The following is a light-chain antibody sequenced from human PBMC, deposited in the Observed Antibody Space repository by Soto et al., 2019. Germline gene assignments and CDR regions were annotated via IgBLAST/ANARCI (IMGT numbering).Light chain of an antibody. CDR3: MQALQAPYT. Sequence: DMVMTQSPLSLPVTPGEPASISCRSSQSLLHSNGYNYLDWYLQKPGQSPQLLIFLGSNRASGVHDRFSGGGSGTDFTLKISRVEAEDVGVYYCMQALQAPYTFGLGTKLEIK. CDR1: QSLLHSNGYNY. CDR2: LGS. V-gene: IGKV2-28*01. J-gene: IGKJ2*01.